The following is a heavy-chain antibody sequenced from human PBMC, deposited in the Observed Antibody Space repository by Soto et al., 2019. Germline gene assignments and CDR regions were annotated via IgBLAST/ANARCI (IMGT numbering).Heavy chain of an antibody. CDR1: GFTFDDYA. J-gene: IGHJ6*02. Sequence: EVQLVESGGGLVQPGRSLRLSCAASGFTFDDYAMHWVRQAPGKGLEWVSGISWNSGSIGYADSVKGRFTISRDNAKNSLYLQMNSLRAEDTALYYCAKDISQLYYYDSSGYYYARSPARYYGMDVWGQGTTVTVSS. V-gene: IGHV3-9*01. CDR2: ISWNSGSI. CDR3: AKDISQLYYYDSSGYYYARSPARYYGMDV. D-gene: IGHD3-22*01.